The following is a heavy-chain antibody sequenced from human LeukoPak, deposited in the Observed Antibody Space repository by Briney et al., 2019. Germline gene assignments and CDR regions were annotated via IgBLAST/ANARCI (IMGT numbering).Heavy chain of an antibody. CDR2: ISYDGNNK. J-gene: IGHJ5*02. V-gene: IGHV3-30-3*01. CDR3: ARDPGVSGWYWGSS. Sequence: GRSLRLSCAASGFTFSSYAMHWVRQAPGKGLEWVAVISYDGNNKYYADSVKGRFTISRDNSKNTLYLQMNSLRAEDTAVYYCARDPGVSGWYWGSSWGQGTLVTVSS. D-gene: IGHD6-19*01. CDR1: GFTFSSYA.